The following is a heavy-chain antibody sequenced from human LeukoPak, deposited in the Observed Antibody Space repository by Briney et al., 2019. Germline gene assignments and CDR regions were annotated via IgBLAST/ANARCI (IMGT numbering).Heavy chain of an antibody. CDR3: ARELGSGYYRYFDY. D-gene: IGHD3-22*01. CDR1: GYTFTSYN. CDR2: INPNSGGT. Sequence: ASVKVSCKASGYTFTSYNIHWVRQAPGQGLEWMGWINPNSGGTNFAQKFQGRVSMTRDTSISTAYMELSRLRSDDTAVYYCARELGSGYYRYFDYWGQGTLVTVSS. J-gene: IGHJ4*02. V-gene: IGHV1-2*02.